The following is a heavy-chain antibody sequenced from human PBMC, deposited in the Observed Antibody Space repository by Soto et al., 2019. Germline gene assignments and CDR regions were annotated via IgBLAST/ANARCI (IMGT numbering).Heavy chain of an antibody. D-gene: IGHD6-19*01. J-gene: IGHJ4*02. V-gene: IGHV3-23*01. Sequence: EVQLLESGGGVVQPGGSLRLSCVASGFNFKKFAMAWVRQAPGEGLEWVSGISCCGGSTSYADSVKGRFITARDDSKNTLSLQMNGLRVEDTAQYFCAKADGEQWLIPHLDNWGQGTLVTVS. CDR3: AKADGEQWLIPHLDN. CDR1: GFNFKKFA. CDR2: ISCCGGST.